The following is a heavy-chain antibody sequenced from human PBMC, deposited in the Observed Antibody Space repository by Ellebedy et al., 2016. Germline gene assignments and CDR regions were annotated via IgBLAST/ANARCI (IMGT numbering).Heavy chain of an antibody. CDR2: IIPFFDSA. D-gene: IGHD4-11*01. Sequence: SVKVSCXASGGTFTRYAINWVGQAPGQGLEWIGGIIPFFDSATYAQNFRGRLTISADKSTNTVYMEVSSLTSEDTAMYFCARAGGDYGNSPGYFDYWGQGALLTVSS. CDR3: ARAGGDYGNSPGYFDY. V-gene: IGHV1-69*06. CDR1: GGTFTRYA. J-gene: IGHJ4*02.